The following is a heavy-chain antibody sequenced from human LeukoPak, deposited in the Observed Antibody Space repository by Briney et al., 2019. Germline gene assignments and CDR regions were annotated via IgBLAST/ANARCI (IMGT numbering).Heavy chain of an antibody. D-gene: IGHD3-10*01. CDR1: GFTFSSYN. CDR3: ARIQVTMVRGVIFYYGLDV. J-gene: IGHJ6*02. V-gene: IGHV3-21*01. CDR2: ISANSSYI. Sequence: GRSLRLSCAASGFTFSSYNMNWVRQAPGKGLEWDSSISANSSYIYYADSVRGRFTISRDNAKNSLYLQMDSLRAEDTAGYYGARIQVTMVRGVIFYYGLDVWGQGTTVTVSS.